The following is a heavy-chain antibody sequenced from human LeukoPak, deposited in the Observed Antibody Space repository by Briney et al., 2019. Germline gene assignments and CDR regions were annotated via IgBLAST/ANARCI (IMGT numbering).Heavy chain of an antibody. J-gene: IGHJ6*02. CDR1: GYTFTSYG. CDR2: ISAYNGNT. Sequence: VASVKVSCKASGYTFTSYGINWVRQAPGQGLEWMGWISAYNGNTNYAQKLQGRVTMTTDTSTSTAYMELRSLRSDDTAVYYCARDGIAARSNKYYYYYGMDVWGQGTTVTVSS. V-gene: IGHV1-18*01. D-gene: IGHD6-6*01. CDR3: ARDGIAARSNKYYYYYGMDV.